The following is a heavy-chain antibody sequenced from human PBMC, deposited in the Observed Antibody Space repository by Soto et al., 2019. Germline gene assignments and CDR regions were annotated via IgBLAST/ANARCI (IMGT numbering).Heavy chain of an antibody. CDR3: ASEKYRDVVVVAATRPYFDY. D-gene: IGHD2-15*01. J-gene: IGHJ4*02. Sequence: SETLSLTCTVSGGSISRSSYYWGWIRQPPGKGLEWIGSIYYSGSTSYNPSLKSRVTISVDTSKNQFSLKLSSVTAADTAVYYFASEKYRDVVVVAATRPYFDYWGQGTLVTVSS. CDR1: GGSISRSSYY. V-gene: IGHV4-39*01. CDR2: IYYSGST.